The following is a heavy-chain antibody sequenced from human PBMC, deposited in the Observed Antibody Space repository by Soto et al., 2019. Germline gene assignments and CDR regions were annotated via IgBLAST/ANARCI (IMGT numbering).Heavy chain of an antibody. CDR2: IYYSGST. CDR3: AREGGAAAQLEYYFDY. J-gene: IGHJ4*02. V-gene: IGHV4-31*01. Sequence: QVQLQESGPGLVKPSQTLSLTCTVSGGSISSGGYYWSWIRQHPGKVLEWIGYIYYSGSTYYNPSLKSAVTISVATSKNQFSLKLSSVTAADTAVYYCAREGGAAAQLEYYFDYWGQGTLVTVSS. D-gene: IGHD6-13*01. CDR1: GGSISSGGYY.